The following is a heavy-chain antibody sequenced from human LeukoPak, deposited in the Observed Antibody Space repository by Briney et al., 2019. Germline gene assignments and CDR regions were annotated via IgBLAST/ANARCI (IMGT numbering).Heavy chain of an antibody. CDR2: IGSSSSTI. J-gene: IGHJ4*02. V-gene: IGHV3-48*01. D-gene: IGHD1-20*01. CDR1: GFTFSSYS. Sequence: PGGSLRLSCAASGFTFSSYSMNWVRQAPGKGLEWVSYIGSSSSTIYHADSVKGRFTISRDNAKNSLYLQMSSLRAEDTAVYYCARDYNWALDHWGQGTLVTVSS. CDR3: ARDYNWALDH.